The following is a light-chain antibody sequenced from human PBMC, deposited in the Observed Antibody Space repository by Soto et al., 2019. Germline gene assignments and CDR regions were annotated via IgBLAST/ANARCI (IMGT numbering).Light chain of an antibody. J-gene: IGLJ2*01. V-gene: IGLV1-40*01. CDR1: SSNIGAGYD. CDR3: PSYDSSFVV. Sequence: QSVLTQPPSVSGAPGQRVTISCTGSSSNIGAGYDVHWYQQLPGTAPKLLIYGNSNRPSGVPDRFSGSKSGTSASLAITGLQAEDADDYYCPSYDSSFVVFGGGTKLTVL. CDR2: GNS.